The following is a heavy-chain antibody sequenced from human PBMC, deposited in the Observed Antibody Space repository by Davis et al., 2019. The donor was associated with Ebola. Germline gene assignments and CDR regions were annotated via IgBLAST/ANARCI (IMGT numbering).Heavy chain of an antibody. V-gene: IGHV3-30*04. CDR1: GSTFNRFP. CDR2: ISSDGSKK. D-gene: IGHD6-13*01. J-gene: IGHJ1*01. CDR3: ARDFGLAAAGTAFDS. Sequence: GGSLRPSCVAPGSTFNRFPMHWFRQAPGKGLKWLPLISSDGSKKYYADSVKGRFTISRDNSKTTLYLQMNSLRPEDTALYYCARDFGLAAAGTAFDSWGPGTRVTVSS.